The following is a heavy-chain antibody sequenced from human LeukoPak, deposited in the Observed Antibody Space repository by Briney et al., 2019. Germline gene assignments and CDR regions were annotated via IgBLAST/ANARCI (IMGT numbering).Heavy chain of an antibody. V-gene: IGHV3-23*01. CDR2: ISGSGGST. CDR1: GFTFASYT. D-gene: IGHD3-10*01. Sequence: PGGSLRLSCAVSGFTFASYTMSRVRQAPGKGLEWVSAISGSGGSTYYADSAKGRFTISRDNSKNTLYVQMNRLRAEDTAVYYCAKDAGSGSWTDYWGQGTLVTVSS. CDR3: AKDAGSGSWTDY. J-gene: IGHJ4*02.